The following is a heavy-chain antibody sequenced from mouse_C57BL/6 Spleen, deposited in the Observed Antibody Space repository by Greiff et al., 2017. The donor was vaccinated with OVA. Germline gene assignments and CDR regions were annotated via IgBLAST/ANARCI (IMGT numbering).Heavy chain of an antibody. D-gene: IGHD1-1*01. CDR1: GYTFTEYT. V-gene: IGHV1-62-2*01. CDR3: ARHEGGPDYYGSSYHWYFDV. Sequence: VQLQESGAELVKPGASVKLSCKASGYTFTEYTIHWVKQRSGQGLQWIGWFYPGSGSIKYNEKFKDKATLTADKSSSTVYMELSRLTSEDSAFYFCARHEGGPDYYGSSYHWYFDVWGTGTTVTVSS. CDR2: FYPGSGSI. J-gene: IGHJ1*03.